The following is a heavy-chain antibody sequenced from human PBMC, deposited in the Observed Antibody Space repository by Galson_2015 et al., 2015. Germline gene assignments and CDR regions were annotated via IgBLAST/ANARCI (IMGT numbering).Heavy chain of an antibody. CDR2: ISAYNGNT. Sequence: SVKVSCKASGYTFTSYGISWVRQAPGQGLEWMGWISAYNGNTNYAQKLQGRVTMTTDTSTITAYMELRSLRSDDTAVYYCARDQRLWDLSPLGYWGQGTLVTVSS. J-gene: IGHJ4*02. CDR1: GYTFTSYG. V-gene: IGHV1-18*04. D-gene: IGHD3-16*02. CDR3: ARDQRLWDLSPLGY.